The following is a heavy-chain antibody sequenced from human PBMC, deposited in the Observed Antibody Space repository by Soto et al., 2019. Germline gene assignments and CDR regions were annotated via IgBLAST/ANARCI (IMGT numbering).Heavy chain of an antibody. Sequence: ETLSLSCATSGLTFSSNGMSWVRQAPGQGLDLVSGICGSGRNTYYADSVKGRCTISRDNSKNTLFLQMNSLRAEDTAVYYFVKNGLSSSPSAIDSWGQGTLVTVSS. CDR2: ICGSGRNT. J-gene: IGHJ4*02. CDR1: GLTFSSNG. CDR3: VKNGLSSSPSAIDS. V-gene: IGHV3-23*01. D-gene: IGHD6-6*01.